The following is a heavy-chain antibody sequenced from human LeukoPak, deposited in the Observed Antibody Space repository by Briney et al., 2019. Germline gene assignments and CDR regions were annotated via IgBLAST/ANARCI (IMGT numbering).Heavy chain of an antibody. CDR3: ASHDSIAAACYYYYGMDV. J-gene: IGHJ6*02. Sequence: ASETLSLTCAVYGGSFSGYYWSWIRQPRGKVLEWIGEINHSGSTNYNPSLKSRVTISVDTSKNQFSLRLRSVTAADTAVYYCASHDSIAAACYYYYGMDVWGQGTTITVSS. CDR2: INHSGST. CDR1: GGSFSGYY. D-gene: IGHD6-13*01. V-gene: IGHV4-34*01.